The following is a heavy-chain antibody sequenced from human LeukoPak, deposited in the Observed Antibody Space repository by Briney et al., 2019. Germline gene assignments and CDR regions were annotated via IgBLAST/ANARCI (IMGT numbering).Heavy chain of an antibody. D-gene: IGHD1-26*01. V-gene: IGHV1-18*01. CDR3: ARRPPVGASGYFDY. Sequence: ASVKVSCKASGYTFTSYGISWVRQAPGQGLEWMGWISAYNGNTNYAQKLQGRVTMATDTSTSTAYMELRSLRSDDTAVYYCARRPPVGASGYFDYWGQGTLVTVSS. CDR2: ISAYNGNT. CDR1: GYTFTSYG. J-gene: IGHJ4*02.